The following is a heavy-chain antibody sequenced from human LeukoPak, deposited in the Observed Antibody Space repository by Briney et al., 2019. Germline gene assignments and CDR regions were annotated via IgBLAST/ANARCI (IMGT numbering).Heavy chain of an antibody. D-gene: IGHD3-10*01. Sequence: ETLSLTCTVSSGAISTSHWLSWVRQPPGKGLEWVSAISGSGGSTYYADSVEGRFTISRDNSKNTLYLQMNSLRAEDTAVYYCAKGYGSGSYVPYYFDYWGQGTLVTVSS. CDR1: SGAISTSHW. J-gene: IGHJ4*02. CDR3: AKGYGSGSYVPYYFDY. V-gene: IGHV3-23*01. CDR2: ISGSGGST.